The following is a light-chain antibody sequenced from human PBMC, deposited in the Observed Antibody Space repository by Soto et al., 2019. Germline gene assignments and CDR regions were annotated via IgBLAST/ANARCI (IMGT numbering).Light chain of an antibody. CDR1: SSDGGGYNF. Sequence: QSVLTQPASVSGAPGQSITISCTGTSSDGGGYNFVSWDQQYPGRAPKLMIYDVNNRPSGVSNRFYGSKSGNTASLTISGLQAEDEADYYCNSYSSSATYVFGTGTKVTVL. CDR3: NSYSSSATYV. J-gene: IGLJ1*01. CDR2: DVN. V-gene: IGLV2-14*03.